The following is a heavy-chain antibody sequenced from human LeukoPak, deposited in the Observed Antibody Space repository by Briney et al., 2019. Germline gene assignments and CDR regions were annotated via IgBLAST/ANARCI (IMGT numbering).Heavy chain of an antibody. Sequence: GGSLRLSCAASGFTFSSYAMHWVRQAPGKGLEWVAVIPYDGSNKYYADSVKGRFTISRDNSKNTLYLQMNSLRAEDTAVYYCARTGERWLQLYFDYWGQGTLVTVSS. J-gene: IGHJ4*02. CDR3: ARTGERWLQLYFDY. CDR1: GFTFSSYA. CDR2: IPYDGSNK. D-gene: IGHD5-24*01. V-gene: IGHV3-30-3*01.